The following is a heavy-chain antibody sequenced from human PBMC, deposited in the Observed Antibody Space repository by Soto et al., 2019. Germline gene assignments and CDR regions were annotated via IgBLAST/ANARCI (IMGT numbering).Heavy chain of an antibody. CDR3: AKGVVREPAYFDY. CDR1: GFTFSAFA. D-gene: IGHD3-10*01. Sequence: PGGSLRLSCTVSGFTFSAFAMYWVRQAPGKGLEWVALISYDGTNEDYAGSVRGRFTISRDNSKNTLYLDMNSLSAEDSAVYFCAKGVVREPAYFDYWGQGTLVTVSS. CDR2: ISYDGTNE. V-gene: IGHV3-30*18. J-gene: IGHJ4*02.